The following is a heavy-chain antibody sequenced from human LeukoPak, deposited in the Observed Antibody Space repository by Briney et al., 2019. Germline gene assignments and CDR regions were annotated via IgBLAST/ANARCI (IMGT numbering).Heavy chain of an antibody. D-gene: IGHD5-12*01. CDR2: IYDIGST. V-gene: IGHV4-59*01. CDR3: ARGGYSGYDKIDY. CDR1: GGSISKYY. J-gene: IGHJ4*02. Sequence: SETLSLTCAVSGGSISKYYWSWIRQPPGEGLEWIGYIYDIGSTNYNPSLKSRVTISLDTSKNQFSLKLNSVTAADTAVYYCARGGYSGYDKIDYWGQGTLVTVSS.